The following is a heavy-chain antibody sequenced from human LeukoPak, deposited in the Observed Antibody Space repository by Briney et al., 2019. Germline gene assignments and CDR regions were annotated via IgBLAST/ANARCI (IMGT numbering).Heavy chain of an antibody. J-gene: IGHJ4*02. CDR2: IDRDGSVK. Sequence: PGGSLRLSCAASRFTFSNYWMTWVRQTPGKGLEFVANIDRDGSVKNYVGSVKGRFTISRDNAKNSLYLQMNSLRADDTAMYYCARDPGSSSFDYWGQGSLVTVSS. CDR1: RFTFSNYW. D-gene: IGHD6-13*01. V-gene: IGHV3-7*01. CDR3: ARDPGSSSFDY.